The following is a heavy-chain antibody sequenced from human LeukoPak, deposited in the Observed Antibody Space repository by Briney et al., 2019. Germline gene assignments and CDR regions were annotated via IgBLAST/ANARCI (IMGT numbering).Heavy chain of an antibody. CDR1: GYIFTNYG. CDR3: ARTYSSGWYQPDDAFDI. Sequence: ASVKVSCKASGYIFTNYGISWVRQAPGQGLEWMGWISAHNGNTDYAQKFQGGVTMTTDTSTGTAYMELRSLRSDDTAVYYCARTYSSGWYQPDDAFDIWGQGTMVTVSS. V-gene: IGHV1-18*01. D-gene: IGHD6-19*01. CDR2: ISAHNGNT. J-gene: IGHJ3*02.